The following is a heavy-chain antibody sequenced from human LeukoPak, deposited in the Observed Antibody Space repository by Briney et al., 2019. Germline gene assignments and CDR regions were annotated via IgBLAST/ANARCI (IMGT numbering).Heavy chain of an antibody. Sequence: GGSLRLSCAVSGFTVTNDYMNWVRQAPGKGLEWVSIIYSGGSTYYADSVKGRFTISRDSSNNTLFLQMSNLRADDSGLYYCATDVRSSPLGFWGHGTLVTASS. CDR3: ATDVRSSPLGF. D-gene: IGHD6-13*01. J-gene: IGHJ4*01. CDR2: IYSGGST. CDR1: GFTVTNDY. V-gene: IGHV3-66*01.